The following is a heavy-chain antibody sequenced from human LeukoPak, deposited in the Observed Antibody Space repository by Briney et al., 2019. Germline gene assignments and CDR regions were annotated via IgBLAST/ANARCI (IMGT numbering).Heavy chain of an antibody. D-gene: IGHD6-13*01. V-gene: IGHV3-21*01. CDR2: IGSSSSYI. Sequence: GGSLRLSCAASGFTFSSYSMNWVRQAPGKGLEWVSSIGSSSSYIYYADSVKGRFTISRDNAKNSLYLQMNSLRAEDTAVYYCASLYSSSWKVDYWGQGTLVTVSS. CDR3: ASLYSSSWKVDY. CDR1: GFTFSSYS. J-gene: IGHJ4*02.